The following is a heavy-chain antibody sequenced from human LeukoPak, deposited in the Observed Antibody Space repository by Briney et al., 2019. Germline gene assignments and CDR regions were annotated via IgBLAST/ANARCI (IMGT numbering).Heavy chain of an antibody. CDR1: AFTFDDYG. CDR3: ARDDSSSWWGYFDY. Sequence: GGSLRLSYSSSAFTFDDYGMSWVRQAPGKGLEWVSGINWNGGSTGYADSVKGRFTISRDNAKNSLYLQMNSLRAEDTALYYCARDDSSSWWGYFDYWGQGTLVTVSS. CDR2: INWNGGST. J-gene: IGHJ4*02. V-gene: IGHV3-20*03. D-gene: IGHD6-13*01.